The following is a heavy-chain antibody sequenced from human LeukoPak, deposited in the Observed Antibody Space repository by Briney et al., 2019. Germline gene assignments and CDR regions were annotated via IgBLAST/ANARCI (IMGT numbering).Heavy chain of an antibody. CDR3: ARDDFLQYFDY. Sequence: PSETLSLTCTVSGGSLSGYYWSWVRQPPGEGLEWIGYIYYSGSTYYSPSLKSRVTISVDTSNNQFSLKLSSVTAADTAVYYCARDDFLQYFDYWGQGTLVTVSS. CDR1: GGSLSGYY. V-gene: IGHV4-59*12. J-gene: IGHJ4*02. D-gene: IGHD3/OR15-3a*01. CDR2: IYYSGST.